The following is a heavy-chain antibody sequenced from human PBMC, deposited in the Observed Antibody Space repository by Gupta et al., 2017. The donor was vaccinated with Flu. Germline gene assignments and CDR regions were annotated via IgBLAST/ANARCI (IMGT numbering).Heavy chain of an antibody. J-gene: IGHJ4*02. Sequence: EVHLVESGGGLVKPGGSLRLSCSASAFTFSYYTISWVRQAPGKGLEWVSSISSTSAYIHYADSVKGRFTISRDNAKNSLYLQRNSLGAEDTAVYYCWGGSGFDHADYWGQGTPVSVSS. V-gene: IGHV3-21*01. CDR2: ISSTSAYI. D-gene: IGHD6-19*01. CDR3: WGGSGFDHADY. CDR1: AFTFSYYT.